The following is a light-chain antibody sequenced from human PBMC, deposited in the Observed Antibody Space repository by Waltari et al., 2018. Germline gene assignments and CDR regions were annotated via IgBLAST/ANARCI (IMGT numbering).Light chain of an antibody. J-gene: IGLJ3*02. Sequence: QTVVTQETSFSVSPEATVTLTCSLTPGSLSSSYIPVSYQQTPAQAPRTLTYNTNTRSSGVPDRFSGSILGNKAALTITGAQADDESDYYCVLYMGSAMVFGGGTKLTVL. V-gene: IGLV8-61*01. CDR3: VLYMGSAMV. CDR1: PGSLSSSYI. CDR2: NTN.